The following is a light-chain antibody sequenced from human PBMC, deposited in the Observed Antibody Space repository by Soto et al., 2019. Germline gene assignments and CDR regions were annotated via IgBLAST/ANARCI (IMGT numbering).Light chain of an antibody. V-gene: IGKV4-1*01. CDR2: WAS. J-gene: IGKJ4*01. Sequence: DIVMTQSPDPLAVSLGERATINCKSSQRVLYSSNNKNYLAWYQQKPGQPPKLLIYWASTRESGVPDRFSGSGSGTDFTLTISSLQAEDVAVYYCQQYYSTPRTFGGGTKVDI. CDR1: QRVLYSSNNKNY. CDR3: QQYYSTPRT.